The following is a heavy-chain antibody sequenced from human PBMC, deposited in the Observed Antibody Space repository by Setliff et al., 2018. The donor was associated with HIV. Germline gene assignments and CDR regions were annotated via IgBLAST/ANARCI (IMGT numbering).Heavy chain of an antibody. J-gene: IGHJ4*02. V-gene: IGHV3-23*01. CDR3: AKMGTYYGDYGEFDY. Sequence: PGGSLRLSCAASGFTFSSYAMSWVRQAPGKGLESISTLSGSGASTYYADSVKGRFTISSDISNNTLSLQMNSLRAEDTAVYYCAKMGTYYGDYGEFDYWGQGTLVTVSS. D-gene: IGHD4-17*01. CDR1: GFTFSSYA. CDR2: LSGSGAST.